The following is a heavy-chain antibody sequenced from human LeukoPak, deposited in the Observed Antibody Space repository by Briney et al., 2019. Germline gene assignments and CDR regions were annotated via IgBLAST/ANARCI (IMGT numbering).Heavy chain of an antibody. CDR2: ISGSGGST. V-gene: IGHV3-23*01. D-gene: IGHD3-22*01. J-gene: IGHJ3*02. Sequence: PGGSLRLSCAASGFTFSSYAMSWVRQAPGKGLEWVSAISGSGGSTYYADSVKGRFTISRDNSKNTLYLQMNSLRAEDTAVYYCAKDRGGRYYDNSGPQSDAFDIWGQGTMVTVSS. CDR3: AKDRGGRYYDNSGPQSDAFDI. CDR1: GFTFSSYA.